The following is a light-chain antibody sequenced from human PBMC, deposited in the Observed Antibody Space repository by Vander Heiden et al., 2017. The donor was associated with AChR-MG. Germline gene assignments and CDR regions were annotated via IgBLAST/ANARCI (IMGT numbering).Light chain of an antibody. CDR3: SSYTSSSTPLV. CDR2: EVS. CDR1: SSDVGGSNY. J-gene: IGLJ3*02. Sequence: QSALPQPASVSGSPGQSIPISCTGTSSDVGGSNYVSWYQQHPGKAPKLMIYEVSNRPSGVSKRFSGSKSGNTASLTISGLQAEDEADYYCSSYTSSSTPLVFGGGTKLTVL. V-gene: IGLV2-14*01.